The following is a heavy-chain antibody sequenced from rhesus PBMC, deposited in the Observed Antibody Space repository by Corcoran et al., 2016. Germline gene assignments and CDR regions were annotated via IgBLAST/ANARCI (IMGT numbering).Heavy chain of an antibody. CDR1: GGSISDDYY. Sequence: QVQLQESGPGLVKPSETLSLTCAVSGGSISDDYYWSWIRQPPGKGLEWIGYIYGSGGGTNYNPSLNNRVTISIDTSKNQFSLKLSSVTAADTAVYYCASGYSGSQRFDYWGQGVLVTVSS. CDR2: IYGSGGGT. J-gene: IGHJ4*01. V-gene: IGHV4-106*01. D-gene: IGHD6-25*01. CDR3: ASGYSGSQRFDY.